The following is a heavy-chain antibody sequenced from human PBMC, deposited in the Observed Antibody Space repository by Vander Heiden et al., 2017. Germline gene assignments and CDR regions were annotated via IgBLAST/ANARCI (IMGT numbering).Heavy chain of an antibody. CDR3: ARVSEDGYSHYYYYGMDV. CDR2: IYTSGST. V-gene: IGHV4-4*07. Sequence: QVQLQESGPGLVKPSETLSLTCTVSGGSISSYYWSWIRQPAGQGLEWIGRIYTSGSTNYNPSLKSRVTMSVDTSKNQFSLKLSSVTAADTAVYYCARVSEDGYSHYYYYGMDVWGQGTTVTVSS. D-gene: IGHD5-18*01. CDR1: GGSISSYY. J-gene: IGHJ6*02.